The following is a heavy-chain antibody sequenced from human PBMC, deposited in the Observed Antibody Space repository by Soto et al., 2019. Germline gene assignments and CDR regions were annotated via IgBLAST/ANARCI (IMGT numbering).Heavy chain of an antibody. J-gene: IGHJ5*02. CDR2: ISSNGGST. V-gene: IGHV3-64*01. CDR1: GFTFSSYA. Sequence: GGSLRLSCAASGFTFSSYAMHWVRQAPGKGLEYVSAISSNGGSTYYANSVKGRFTISRDNSKNTLYLQMGSLRAEDMAVYYCARDGTRFLEWLPNWFDPWGQGTLVTVSS. D-gene: IGHD3-3*01. CDR3: ARDGTRFLEWLPNWFDP.